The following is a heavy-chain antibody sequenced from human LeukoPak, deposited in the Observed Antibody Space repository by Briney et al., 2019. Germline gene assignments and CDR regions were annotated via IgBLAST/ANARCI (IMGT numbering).Heavy chain of an antibody. CDR2: IYSGGST. J-gene: IGHJ4*02. V-gene: IGHV3-53*01. CDR1: GFTVSSNY. CDR3: ASSRRGYSYALDY. Sequence: PGGSLRLSCAASGFTVSSNYMSWVRQAPGKGLEWVSVIYSGGSTYYADSVKGRFTISRDNSKNTLYLQMNSLRAEDTAVYYCASSRRGYSYALDYWGQGTLVTVSP. D-gene: IGHD5-18*01.